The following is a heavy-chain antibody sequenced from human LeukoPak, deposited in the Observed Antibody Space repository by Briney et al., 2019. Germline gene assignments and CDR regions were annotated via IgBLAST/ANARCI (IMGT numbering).Heavy chain of an antibody. CDR1: GFTFSSYG. CDR3: AREYSSSWYRLGYYFDY. Sequence: GGTLRLSCAASGFTFSSYGMSWVRQAPGKGLEWVANIKQDGSEKYYVDSVKGRFTISRDNAKNSLYLQMNSLRAEDTAVYYCAREYSSSWYRLGYYFDYWGQGTLVTVSS. D-gene: IGHD6-13*01. J-gene: IGHJ4*02. CDR2: IKQDGSEK. V-gene: IGHV3-7*01.